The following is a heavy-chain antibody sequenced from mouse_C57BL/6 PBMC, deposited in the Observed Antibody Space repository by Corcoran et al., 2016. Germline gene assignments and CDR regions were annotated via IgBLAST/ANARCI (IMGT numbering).Heavy chain of an antibody. CDR1: GYTFTDYY. J-gene: IGHJ2*01. CDR3: ARSDGSRVFDY. Sequence: EVQLQQSGPVLVKPGASVKMSCKASGYTFTDYYMNWVKQSHGKSLEWIGVINPYNGGTSYNQKFKGKATLTVDKSSSTAYMELNSLTSEDSAVYYCARSDGSRVFDYWGQGTTLTVSS. CDR2: INPYNGGT. V-gene: IGHV1-19*01. D-gene: IGHD1-1*01.